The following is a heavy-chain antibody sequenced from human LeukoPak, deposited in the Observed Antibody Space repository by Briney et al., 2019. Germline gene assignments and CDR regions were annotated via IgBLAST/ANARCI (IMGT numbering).Heavy chain of an antibody. CDR1: GFTFSSYW. J-gene: IGHJ4*02. D-gene: IGHD4-23*01. V-gene: IGHV3-7*01. CDR2: IKQDGSEK. Sequence: GGSLRLSCAASGFTFSSYWMSWVRQAPGKGLEWVANIKQDGSEKYYVDSVKGRFTISRDNAKNSLYLQMNSLRPEDTAVYYCAAPLVGTVVTGYYFDSWGQGTLVTVSS. CDR3: AAPLVGTVVTGYYFDS.